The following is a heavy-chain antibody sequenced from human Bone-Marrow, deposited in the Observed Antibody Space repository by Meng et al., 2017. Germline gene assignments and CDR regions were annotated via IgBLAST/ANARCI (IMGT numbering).Heavy chain of an antibody. Sequence: QVKIQQSGAGLLKPSETLSLACVVSGGSFSDYYWSWIRQPPGKGLEWIGEINHSGSTNYNPSLEGRATISVDTSQNNLSLRLSSVTAADSAVYYCARGPTTMAHDFDYWGQGTLVTISS. CDR2: INHSGST. CDR1: GGSFSDYY. D-gene: IGHD4-11*01. J-gene: IGHJ4*02. CDR3: ARGPTTMAHDFDY. V-gene: IGHV4-34*01.